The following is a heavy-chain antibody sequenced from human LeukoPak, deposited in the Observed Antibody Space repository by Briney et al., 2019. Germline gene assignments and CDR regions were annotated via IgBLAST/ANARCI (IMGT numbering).Heavy chain of an antibody. CDR1: GYTFTSYG. V-gene: IGHV1-18*01. CDR3: ARDRDFWSGYYGGGDFDY. Sequence: ASVKVSCKASGYTFTSYGTSWVRQAPGQGLEWMGWISAYNGNTNYAQKLQGRVTMTTDTSTSTAYMELRSLRSDDTAVYYCARDRDFWSGYYGGGDFDYWGQGTLVTVSS. CDR2: ISAYNGNT. J-gene: IGHJ4*02. D-gene: IGHD3-3*01.